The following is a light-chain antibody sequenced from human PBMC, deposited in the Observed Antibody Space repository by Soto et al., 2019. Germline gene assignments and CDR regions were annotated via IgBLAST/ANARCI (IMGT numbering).Light chain of an antibody. CDR2: GVT. V-gene: IGLV2-14*01. Sequence: QSALTQPASVSGSPGQSITISCTGTSSDVGGYNFVSWYQQHAGKAPKLMIYGVTNRPSGVSNRFSGSKSGNTASLTISGLQAEDEADYYCSSSTSSSTVMFGGGTKVTVL. CDR3: SSSTSSSTVM. CDR1: SSDVGGYNF. J-gene: IGLJ3*02.